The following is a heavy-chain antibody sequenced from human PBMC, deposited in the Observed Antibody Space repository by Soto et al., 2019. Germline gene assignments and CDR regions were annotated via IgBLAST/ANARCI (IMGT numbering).Heavy chain of an antibody. CDR1: GGSISSSSYY. CDR2: IYYSGST. V-gene: IGHV4-39*01. J-gene: IGHJ6*02. D-gene: IGHD6-6*01. Sequence: PSETLSLTCTVSGGSISSSSYYWGCIRQPPGKGLEWIGSIYYSGSTYYNPSLKSRVTISVDTSKNQFSLKLSSVTAADTAVYYCARHRSFGQLAPMGYGMDVWGQGTTVTVSS. CDR3: ARHRSFGQLAPMGYGMDV.